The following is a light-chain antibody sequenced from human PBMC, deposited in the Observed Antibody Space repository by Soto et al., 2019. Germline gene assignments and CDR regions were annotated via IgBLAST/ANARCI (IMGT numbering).Light chain of an antibody. Sequence: QSVLTQPPSASGSPGQSVTISCTGTSSDVGTHGYVSWYQQHAGKAPKLVIYDVAKRPSGVPDRFSGSKSGNTASLTVSGLQAEDEADYSCMCYAGGNNGVFGGGTKLTVL. V-gene: IGLV2-8*01. J-gene: IGLJ3*02. CDR2: DVA. CDR1: SSDVGTHGY. CDR3: MCYAGGNNGV.